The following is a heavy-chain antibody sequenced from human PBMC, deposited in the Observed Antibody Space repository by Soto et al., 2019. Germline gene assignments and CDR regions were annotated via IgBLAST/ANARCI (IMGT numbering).Heavy chain of an antibody. CDR3: ATVTWYGGKDDWFDP. CDR1: GGSFSGYY. J-gene: IGHJ5*02. D-gene: IGHD2-15*01. V-gene: IGHV4-34*01. Sequence: QVQLQQWGAGLLKPSETLSLTCAVYGGSFSGYYWSWIRQPPEKGLEWIGEINPSGSTNYNPSLKSRVTRSVDTSTNQFSLKLSSVTVADTAVYYCATVTWYGGKDDWFDPWGQGTLVTVSS. CDR2: INPSGST.